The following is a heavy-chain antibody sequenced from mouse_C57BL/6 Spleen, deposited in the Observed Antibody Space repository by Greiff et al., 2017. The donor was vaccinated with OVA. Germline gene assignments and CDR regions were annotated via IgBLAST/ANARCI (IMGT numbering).Heavy chain of an antibody. Sequence: EVKVEESGGGLVKPGGSLKLSCAASGFTFSDYGMHWVRQAPEKGLEWVAYISSGSSTIYYADTVKGRFTISRDNAKNTLFLQMTSLRSEDTAMYYCARDVYNYFDYWGQGTTLTVSS. J-gene: IGHJ2*01. CDR3: ARDVYNYFDY. V-gene: IGHV5-17*01. CDR2: ISSGSSTI. CDR1: GFTFSDYG.